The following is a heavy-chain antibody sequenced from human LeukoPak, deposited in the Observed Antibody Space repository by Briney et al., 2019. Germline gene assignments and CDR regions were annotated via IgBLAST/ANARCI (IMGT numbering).Heavy chain of an antibody. J-gene: IGHJ4*02. V-gene: IGHV5-51*01. D-gene: IGHD4-23*01. CDR1: GYTFTTHW. CDR2: IHPGDSET. Sequence: GGSLKISCQGSGYTFTTHWIGWLRQMPGGGLEWLGIIHPGDSETKYSPSFQGQVTISADRSINTTYLQWSSLKSSDTAMYYCARRPYGGRSLVYFDQWRRGTLVTVSS. CDR3: ARRPYGGRSLVYFDQ.